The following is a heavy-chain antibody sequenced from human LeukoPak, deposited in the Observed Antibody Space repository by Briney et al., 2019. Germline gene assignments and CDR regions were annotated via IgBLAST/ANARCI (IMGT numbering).Heavy chain of an antibody. V-gene: IGHV3-11*01. Sequence: GGSLRLSCAASGFTFSDYYMSWIRQAPGKGLEWVSYISSSGSTIYYADSVKGRFTISRDNAKNSLYLQMNSLRAEDTAVYYCAREINRWLLRTRWFDPRGQGTLVTVSS. D-gene: IGHD5-12*01. CDR1: GFTFSDYY. CDR3: AREINRWLLRTRWFDP. J-gene: IGHJ5*02. CDR2: ISSSGSTI.